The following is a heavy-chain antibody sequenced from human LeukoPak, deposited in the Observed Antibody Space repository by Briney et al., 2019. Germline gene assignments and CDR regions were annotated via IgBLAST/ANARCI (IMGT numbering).Heavy chain of an antibody. CDR3: ASALTTGTTGDAFDI. V-gene: IGHV7-4-1*02. J-gene: IGHJ3*02. CDR1: GYTFTTYA. D-gene: IGHD1-1*01. Sequence: ASVKVSCKASGYTFTTYAMNWVRQAPGQGLEWVGWINTNTGIPTYAQGFTGRFVFSLDTSVSTAYLQISSLKAEDTAVYYCASALTTGTTGDAFDIWGQGTMVTVSS. CDR2: INTNTGIP.